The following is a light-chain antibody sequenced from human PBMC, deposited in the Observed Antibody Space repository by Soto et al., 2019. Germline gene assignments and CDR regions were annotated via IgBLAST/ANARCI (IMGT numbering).Light chain of an antibody. V-gene: IGKV3-20*01. CDR3: QKYGNFWT. Sequence: EIVLTQSPGTLSLSPGERATLSCRASQTVSSSYLAWYQQKPGQAPRLLIYGASSRATGIPDRFSGSGSGTDSTLTISRLEPEDFAVYYCQKYGNFWTFGQGTKVDIK. J-gene: IGKJ1*01. CDR2: GAS. CDR1: QTVSSSY.